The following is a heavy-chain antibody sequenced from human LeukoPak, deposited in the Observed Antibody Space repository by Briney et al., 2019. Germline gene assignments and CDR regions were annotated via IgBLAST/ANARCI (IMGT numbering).Heavy chain of an antibody. D-gene: IGHD3-9*01. CDR2: IYYSGST. CDR3: ANIRYFDWLYDY. V-gene: IGHV4-39*07. CDR1: GGSISSSSYY. J-gene: IGHJ4*02. Sequence: SETLSLTCTVSGGSISSSSYYWGWLRQPPGKGLEWIGSIYYSGSTYYNPSLKSRVTISVDTSKNQFSLKLSSVTAADTAVYYCANIRYFDWLYDYWGQGTLVTVSS.